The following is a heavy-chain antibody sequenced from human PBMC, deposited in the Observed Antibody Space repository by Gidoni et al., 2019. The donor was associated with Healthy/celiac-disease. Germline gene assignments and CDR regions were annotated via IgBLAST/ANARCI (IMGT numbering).Heavy chain of an antibody. D-gene: IGHD1-26*01. CDR2: ISWNSGSI. CDR1: GFTFDDYA. Sequence: EVQLVASGGGLVQPGRSLRLSCAASGFTFDDYAMHWVRQAPGKGLEWVSGISWNSGSIGYADSVKGRFTISRDNAKNSLYLQMNSLRAEDTALYYCAKDLGERELHWGFDYWGQGTLVTVSS. J-gene: IGHJ4*02. CDR3: AKDLGERELHWGFDY. V-gene: IGHV3-9*01.